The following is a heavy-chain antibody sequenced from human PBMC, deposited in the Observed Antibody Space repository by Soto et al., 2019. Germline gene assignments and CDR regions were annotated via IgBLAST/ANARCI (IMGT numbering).Heavy chain of an antibody. V-gene: IGHV3-23*01. CDR2: ISGSGDRT. CDR3: VKDDGGYPSTAPH. D-gene: IGHD3-22*01. J-gene: IGHJ4*02. Sequence: GGSLRLSCAASGITISNYPMSWVRQAPGKGLDWVSGISGSGDRTYYADSAKGRFSISKDISKNSLSLQLDSLGFEDTAVYFCVKDDGGYPSTAPHWGQGTLVTVSS. CDR1: GITISNYP.